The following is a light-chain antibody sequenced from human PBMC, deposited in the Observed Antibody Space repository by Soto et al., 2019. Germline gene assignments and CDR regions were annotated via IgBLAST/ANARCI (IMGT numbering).Light chain of an antibody. Sequence: QPVLTQPPPVSGAPGQRVTISCTGSSSNIGAGYDVHWYQRLPGTAPKVLIYNNNNRPSGVPDRFSGSKSGTSASLAITGLQAEDEADYYCQSYDSSLSGSYVFGTGTKVTVL. CDR3: QSYDSSLSGSYV. CDR1: SSNIGAGYD. V-gene: IGLV1-40*01. J-gene: IGLJ1*01. CDR2: NNN.